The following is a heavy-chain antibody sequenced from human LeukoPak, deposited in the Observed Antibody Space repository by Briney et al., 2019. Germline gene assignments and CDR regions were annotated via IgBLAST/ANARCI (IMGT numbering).Heavy chain of an antibody. V-gene: IGHV4-34*01. Sequence: SETLSLTCAVYGGSFSGYYWSWIRQPPGKGLEWIGEINHSGSTNYNPSLKSRVTISVDTSKNQFSLKLSSVAAADTAVYYCARSRGYSYGTTFLDYWGQGTLVTVSS. CDR3: ARSRGYSYGTTFLDY. D-gene: IGHD5-18*01. J-gene: IGHJ4*02. CDR1: GGSFSGYY. CDR2: INHSGST.